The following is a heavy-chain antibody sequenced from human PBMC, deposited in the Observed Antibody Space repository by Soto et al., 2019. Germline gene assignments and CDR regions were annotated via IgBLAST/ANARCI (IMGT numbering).Heavy chain of an antibody. V-gene: IGHV1-58*01. Sequence: SVQVSCKTSGFTFRSSAVQWVRQARGKRLEWIGWLVVGAGNTNYAQKFQQRVTISSDRSTNTVSMELSSLTSEDTAVYYCATGSYCSGGSCSDYYYYYYGMDLWGQGTTVTVSS. CDR3: ATGSYCSGGSCSDYYYYYYGMDL. CDR1: GFTFRSSA. J-gene: IGHJ6*02. CDR2: LVVGAGNT. D-gene: IGHD2-15*01.